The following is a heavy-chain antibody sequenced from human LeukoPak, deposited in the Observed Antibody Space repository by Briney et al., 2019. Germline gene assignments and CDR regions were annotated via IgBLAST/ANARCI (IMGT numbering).Heavy chain of an antibody. CDR3: ARGMGNSPYYYYYYMDV. CDR1: GGSISTYY. D-gene: IGHD2/OR15-2a*01. V-gene: IGHV4-59*01. J-gene: IGHJ6*03. CDR2: IFYTGST. Sequence: SETLSLTCTVSGGSISTYYWSWIRQPPGKGLDWIGYIFYTGSTNYNPSLKSRVTISVDTSKKQISLNLRSVTAADTAVYYCARGMGNSPYYYYYYMDVWGKGTTVTVSS.